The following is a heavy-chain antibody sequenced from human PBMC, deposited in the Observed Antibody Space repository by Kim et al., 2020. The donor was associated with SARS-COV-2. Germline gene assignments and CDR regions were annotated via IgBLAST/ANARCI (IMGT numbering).Heavy chain of an antibody. Sequence: GGSLRLSCEASGFVFRSYTFHWVRQAPGKGLEWVALISYGGSTNYADSVKGRFTISRDNSKDTLYLQMSSLRVDDTAVYYCVRGIYRGVQGVATHWGQGTLVTVSS. CDR3: VRGIYRGVQGVATH. D-gene: IGHD3-10*01. J-gene: IGHJ4*02. CDR1: GFVFRSYT. V-gene: IGHV3-30*04. CDR2: ISYGGSTN.